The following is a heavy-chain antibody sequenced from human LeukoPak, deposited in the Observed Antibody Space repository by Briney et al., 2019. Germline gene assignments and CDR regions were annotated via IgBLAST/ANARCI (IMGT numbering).Heavy chain of an antibody. J-gene: IGHJ4*02. CDR1: GGTFSSYA. D-gene: IGHD3-16*01. CDR2: IIPILGIA. V-gene: IGHV1-69*10. CDR3: TRQVVGGAGHDY. Sequence: GASVKVSCKASGGTFSSYAISWVRQAPGQGLEWMGGIIPILGIANYAQKFQGRVTITADKSTSTAYMELSSLKTEDTAVYYCTRQVVGGAGHDYWGQGTLVTVSS.